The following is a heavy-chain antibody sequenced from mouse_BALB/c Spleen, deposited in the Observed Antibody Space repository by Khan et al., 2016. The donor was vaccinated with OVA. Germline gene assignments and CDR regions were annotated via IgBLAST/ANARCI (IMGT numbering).Heavy chain of an antibody. V-gene: IGHV5-6-4*01. CDR1: GFSFSSYT. Sequence: EVELVESGGGLVKPGGSLKLSCAASGFSFSSYTMSWVRQTPGKRLEWVATISSGSTYTYYPDIVKGRFTISSDNAKNTLYHQMSSKKSEDTAMYYCTRECTYAHWCFDVWGAGTTVTVSS. CDR2: ISSGSTYT. J-gene: IGHJ1*01. D-gene: IGHD1-1*01. CDR3: TRECTYAHWCFDV.